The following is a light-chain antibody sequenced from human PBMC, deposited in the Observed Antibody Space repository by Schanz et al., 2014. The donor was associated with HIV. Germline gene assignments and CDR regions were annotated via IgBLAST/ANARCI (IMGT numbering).Light chain of an antibody. V-gene: IGLV1-40*01. CDR3: TTWDDSLNGWV. CDR1: SSNIGAGYD. CDR2: GNS. J-gene: IGLJ3*02. Sequence: QLVLTQPPSVSGAPGQRVTISCTGNSSNIGAGYDVCWYQQLPGTAPKFLIYGNSNRPSGVPDRFSGSKSGTSASLAITGLQADDEADYYCTTWDDSLNGWVFGGGTKLTV.